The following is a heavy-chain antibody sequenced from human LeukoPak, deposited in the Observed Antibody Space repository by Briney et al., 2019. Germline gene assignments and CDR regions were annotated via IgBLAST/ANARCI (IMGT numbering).Heavy chain of an antibody. V-gene: IGHV3-23*01. J-gene: IGHJ4*02. CDR1: GFTFSSYV. D-gene: IGHD3-22*01. CDR3: AKAHSFYDSSGYYFDY. CDR2: ISGSGGST. Sequence: PGGSLRLACAASGFTFSSYVMSWVRHAPGKGLEWVSAISGSGGSTYYADSVKGRFTISRDNSKNTLYLQMNSLRAEDTAVYYCAKAHSFYDSSGYYFDYWGQGTLVTVSS.